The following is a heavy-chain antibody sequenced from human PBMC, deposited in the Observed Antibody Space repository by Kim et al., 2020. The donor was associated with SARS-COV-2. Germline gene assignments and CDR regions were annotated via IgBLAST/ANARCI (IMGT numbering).Heavy chain of an antibody. CDR2: IIPIFGTA. CDR1: GGTFSSYA. Sequence: SVKVSCKASGGTFSSYAISWVRQAPGQGLEWMGGIIPIFGTANYAQKFQGRVTITADESTSTAYMELSSLRSEDTAVYYCARDSYYGSGSPNLGYGMDVWGQGTTVTVSS. D-gene: IGHD3-10*01. V-gene: IGHV1-69*13. CDR3: ARDSYYGSGSPNLGYGMDV. J-gene: IGHJ6*02.